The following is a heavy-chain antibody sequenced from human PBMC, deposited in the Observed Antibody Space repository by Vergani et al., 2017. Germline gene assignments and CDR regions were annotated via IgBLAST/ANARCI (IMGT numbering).Heavy chain of an antibody. V-gene: IGHV3-23*01. D-gene: IGHD3-10*01. CDR1: GFTFNIYA. CDR2: ITYNGGRT. J-gene: IGHJ4*02. CDR3: TRESYTGSGSYAY. Sequence: EVRLLESGGGLVQPGGSLRLSCAASGFTFNIYAMSWVRQAPGKGLEWVSTITYNGGRTYYADSVTGRFTISRDNSKNTLYLQMNSLRAEDSAVYHCTRESYTGSGSYAYWGQGALVTVSS.